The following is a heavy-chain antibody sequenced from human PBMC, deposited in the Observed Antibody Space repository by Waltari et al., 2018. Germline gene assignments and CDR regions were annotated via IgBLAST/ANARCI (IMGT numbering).Heavy chain of an antibody. CDR1: GFTFDDYA. V-gene: IGHV3-9*01. J-gene: IGHJ4*02. CDR3: TREWGPQGHIITLEH. D-gene: IGHD3-10*01. Sequence: EVQLVESGGGLVQPGRSLRLSCAASGFTFDDYAMHWVRQAPGKGLEWVSGISWNSGSIGYADSVKGRFTISRDNAKNSLYLQMNSLKIEDTAVYYCTREWGPQGHIITLEHWGQGSLVTVSS. CDR2: ISWNSGSI.